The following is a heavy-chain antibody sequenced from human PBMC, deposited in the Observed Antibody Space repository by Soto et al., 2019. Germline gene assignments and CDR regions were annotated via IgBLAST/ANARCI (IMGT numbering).Heavy chain of an antibody. CDR1: GGTFSSHA. CDR2: IIPLFGTA. V-gene: IGHV1-69*06. CDR3: ARVSRYSSSADRDYYYYSAMDV. D-gene: IGHD6-6*01. Sequence: SVKVSCKASGGTFSSHAINWVRQAPGQRLEWMAGIIPLFGTANYAQKFQGRVGITADKSTSTAYMELSSLRSEDTVVYYCARVSRYSSSADRDYYYYSAMDVWGQGITASVSS. J-gene: IGHJ6*02.